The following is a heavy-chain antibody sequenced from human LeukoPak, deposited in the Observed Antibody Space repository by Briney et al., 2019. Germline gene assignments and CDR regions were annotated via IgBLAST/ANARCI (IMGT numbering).Heavy chain of an antibody. D-gene: IGHD3-9*01. CDR1: GYTLTNYG. J-gene: IGHJ4*02. CDR3: ARTYYDILTGYYGPNYYFDY. CDR2: INPSGGST. V-gene: IGHV1-46*01. Sequence: ASVKVSCKASGYTLTNYGISWVRQAPGQGLEWMGIINPSGGSTSYAQKFQGRVTMTRDTSTSTVYMELSSLRSEDTAVYYCARTYYDILTGYYGPNYYFDYWGQGTLVTVSS.